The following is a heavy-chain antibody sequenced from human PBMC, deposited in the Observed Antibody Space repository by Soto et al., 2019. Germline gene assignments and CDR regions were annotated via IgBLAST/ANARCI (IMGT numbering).Heavy chain of an antibody. J-gene: IGHJ6*02. V-gene: IGHV3-43*01. CDR3: AKGMGLDYYGSGSQSYGMDV. CDR1: GFTFDDYT. D-gene: IGHD3-10*01. CDR2: ISWDGGST. Sequence: GGSLRLSCAASGFTFDDYTMHWVRQAPGKGLEWVSLISWDGGSTYYADSVKGRFTISRDNSKNSLYLQMNSLRTEDTALYYCAKGMGLDYYGSGSQSYGMDVWGQGTTVTVSS.